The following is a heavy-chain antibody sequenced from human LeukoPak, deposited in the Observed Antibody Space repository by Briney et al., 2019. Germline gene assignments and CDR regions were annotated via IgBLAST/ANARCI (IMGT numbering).Heavy chain of an antibody. CDR1: GFTFSSYS. V-gene: IGHV3-21*04. CDR3: ASGFIYCSGGSCYSTGVFDY. Sequence: GGSLRLSCAASGFTFSSYSMNWVRQAPGKGLEWVSSISSSGSTIYYADSVKGRFTISRDNAKNSLYLQMNSLRAEDTAVYYCASGFIYCSGGSCYSTGVFDYWGQGTLVTVSS. D-gene: IGHD2-15*01. J-gene: IGHJ4*02. CDR2: ISSSGSTI.